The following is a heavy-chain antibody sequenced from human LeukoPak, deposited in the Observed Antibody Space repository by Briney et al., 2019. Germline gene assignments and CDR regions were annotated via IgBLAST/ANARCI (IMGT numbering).Heavy chain of an antibody. CDR3: ARLTGYSSGSWFDP. Sequence: SETLSLTCTVSGGSISRYYWSWIRQPPGKGLEWIGYIYYSGSTNYNPSLKSRVTISVDTSKNQFSLKLRSVTAADTAVYYCARLTGYSSGSWFDPWGQGTLVTVSS. CDR2: IYYSGST. J-gene: IGHJ5*02. CDR1: GGSISRYY. V-gene: IGHV4-59*01. D-gene: IGHD3-9*01.